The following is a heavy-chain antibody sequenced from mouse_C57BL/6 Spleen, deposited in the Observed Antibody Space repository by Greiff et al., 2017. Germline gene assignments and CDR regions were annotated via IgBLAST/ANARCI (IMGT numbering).Heavy chain of an antibody. CDR2: IDPSDSET. J-gene: IGHJ2*01. Sequence: QVQLQQPGAELVRPGSSVTLSCKASGYTFTSYWMHWVKQRPIQGLEWIGNIDPSDSETHYNQKFKDKATVTVDKSSSTAYMQLSSLTSEDSAVYYCARSGYYDYDGYYWGQGTTLTVSS. CDR3: ARSGYYDYDGYY. D-gene: IGHD2-4*01. V-gene: IGHV1-52*01. CDR1: GYTFTSYW.